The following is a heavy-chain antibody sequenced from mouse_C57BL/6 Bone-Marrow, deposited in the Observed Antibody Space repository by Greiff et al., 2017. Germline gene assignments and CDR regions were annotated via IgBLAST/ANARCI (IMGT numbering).Heavy chain of an antibody. V-gene: IGHV3-6*01. D-gene: IGHD2-2*01. CDR2: LSYYGSN. CDR1: GYSITIGYY. Sequence: EVQLVESGPGLVKPSPSLSLTCSVTGYSITIGYYWNWIRQFPGNKLEWMGYLSYYGSNNYNPSLKNRISITRDTSKNQFFLKLNSVTTEDTATYYCATYGYWVAYWGQGTLVTVSA. J-gene: IGHJ3*01. CDR3: ATYGYWVAY.